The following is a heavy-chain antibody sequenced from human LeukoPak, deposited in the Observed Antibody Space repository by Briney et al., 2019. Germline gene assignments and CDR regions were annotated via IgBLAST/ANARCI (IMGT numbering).Heavy chain of an antibody. CDR2: VHYDGSNN. J-gene: IGHJ4*02. V-gene: IGHV3-30*02. CDR1: GFTFSSYA. D-gene: IGHD3-10*01. CDR3: ARGGYDSGSYYKGPLYYFDY. Sequence: GGSLRLSCAASGFTFSSYAMHWVRQAPGKGLEWVAFVHYDGSNNYYTDSVKGRFTISRDNSKNTLYLQMNSLRAEDTAVYYCARGGYDSGSYYKGPLYYFDYWGQGTLVTVSS.